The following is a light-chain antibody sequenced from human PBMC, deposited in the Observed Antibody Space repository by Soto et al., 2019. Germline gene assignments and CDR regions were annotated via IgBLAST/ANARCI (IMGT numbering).Light chain of an antibody. Sequence: EIVLTQSPGTLSLSPGERATLSCRASQSVSSSYLAWYQQKPGQAPRLLIYGASSRATGIPDRISGSGSGTDFTLTISRLEPEDFAVYYCQQYGSSPRTFVQGTKVEIK. CDR1: QSVSSSY. CDR3: QQYGSSPRT. CDR2: GAS. V-gene: IGKV3-20*01. J-gene: IGKJ1*01.